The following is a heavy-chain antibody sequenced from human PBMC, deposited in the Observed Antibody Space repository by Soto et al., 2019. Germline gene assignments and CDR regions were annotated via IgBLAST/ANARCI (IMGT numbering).Heavy chain of an antibody. V-gene: IGHV3-23*01. D-gene: IGHD3-22*01. CDR1: GFTFSSYA. CDR3: ARDGTAYYYDSSGMDY. J-gene: IGHJ4*02. Sequence: GGSLRLSCAASGFTFSSYAMSWVRQAPGKGLEWVSTISGSGGSTYYADSVKGRFTISRDNAKNSLYLQMNSLRAEDTAVYYCARDGTAYYYDSSGMDYWGQGTLVTVSS. CDR2: ISGSGGST.